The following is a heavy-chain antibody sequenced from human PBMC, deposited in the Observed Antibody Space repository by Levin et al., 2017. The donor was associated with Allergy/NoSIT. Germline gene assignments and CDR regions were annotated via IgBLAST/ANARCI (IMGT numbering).Heavy chain of an antibody. CDR1: GFNFRAYA. Sequence: GGSLRLSCAASGFNFRAYAMHWVRQAPGKGLEWLAIISFDGTNKYSADSVKGRFTVSRDNSNNTLHLEMHGLSTTDTAVYYCARDGALDTEGSSFDYWGRGTQVTVSS. V-gene: IGHV3-30*04. CDR2: ISFDGTNK. J-gene: IGHJ4*02. D-gene: IGHD1-1*01. CDR3: ARDGALDTEGSSFDY.